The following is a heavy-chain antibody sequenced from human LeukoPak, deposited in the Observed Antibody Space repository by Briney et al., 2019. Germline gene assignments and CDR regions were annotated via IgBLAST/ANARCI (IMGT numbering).Heavy chain of an antibody. D-gene: IGHD1-26*01. V-gene: IGHV6-1*01. CDR1: GDSVSSNSAA. CDR2: TYYRSKWND. CDR3: ARADSGSYFKAFDY. Sequence: SQTLSLTCAISGDSVSSNSAAWNWIRQSPSRGLEWLGRTYYRSKWNDDYAVSVKSRVTINPDTSKNQFSLQLNSVTPEDTAVYYCARADSGSYFKAFDYWGQGTLVTVSS. J-gene: IGHJ4*02.